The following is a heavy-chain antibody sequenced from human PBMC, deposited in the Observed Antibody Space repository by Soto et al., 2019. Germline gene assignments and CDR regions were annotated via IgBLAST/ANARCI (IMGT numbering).Heavy chain of an antibody. V-gene: IGHV1-58*01. J-gene: IGHJ6*02. CDR1: GFTFTSSA. CDR3: AADRPAYSSSWYVEYYGMDV. D-gene: IGHD6-13*01. CDR2: IVVGSGNT. Sequence: SVKVSCKASGFTFTSSAVQWVRQARGQRLEWIGWIVVGSGNTNYAQKFQERVTITRDMSTSTAYMELSSLRSEDTAVYYCAADRPAYSSSWYVEYYGMDVWGQGTTVTVSS.